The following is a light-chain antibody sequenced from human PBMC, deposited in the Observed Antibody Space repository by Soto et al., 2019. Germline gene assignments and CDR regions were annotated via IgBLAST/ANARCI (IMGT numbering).Light chain of an antibody. CDR3: CSSAGTDTSV. J-gene: IGLJ3*02. CDR1: SSDVGGYNY. CDR2: DVS. Sequence: QSALTQPRSVSGSPGQSVTISCTGTSSDVGGYNYVSWYQQHPGKAPKLMISDVSKRPSGVPDRFSGSKSGNTASLTISGLQAEDEADYYCCSSAGTDTSVFGGGTKLTVL. V-gene: IGLV2-11*01.